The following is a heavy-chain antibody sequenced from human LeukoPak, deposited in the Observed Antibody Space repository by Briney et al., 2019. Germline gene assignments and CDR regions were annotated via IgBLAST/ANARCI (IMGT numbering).Heavy chain of an antibody. J-gene: IGHJ3*02. Sequence: GGSMTLSCAASGFTFSSNSINWVRQAPGKGREWGSSIDSSSSYIYYADSVKGRFTISRHNAKNSLFLQMNSLRVEDTAVYYCARPGITGTMGYGAFDIWGQGTRVTVSS. V-gene: IGHV3-21*01. CDR3: ARPGITGTMGYGAFDI. CDR1: GFTFSSNS. CDR2: IDSSSSYI. D-gene: IGHD1-7*01.